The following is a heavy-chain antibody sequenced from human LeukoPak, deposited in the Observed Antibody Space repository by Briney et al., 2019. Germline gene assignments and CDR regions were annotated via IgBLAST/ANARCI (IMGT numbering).Heavy chain of an antibody. CDR1: GYTFTSYG. CDR3: ARGAWECDSSGYSPISDY. CDR2: ISAYNGNT. Sequence: ASVKVSCKASGYTFTSYGISWVRQAPGQGLEWMGWISAYNGNTNYAQKLQGRVTMTTDTSTSTAYMELRSLRSDDTAVYYCARGAWECDSSGYSPISDYWGQGTLVTVSS. D-gene: IGHD3-22*01. J-gene: IGHJ4*02. V-gene: IGHV1-18*01.